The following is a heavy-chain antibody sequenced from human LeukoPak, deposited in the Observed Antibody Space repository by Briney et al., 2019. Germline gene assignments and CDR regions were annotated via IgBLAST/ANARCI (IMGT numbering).Heavy chain of an antibody. Sequence: GGSLRLSCAASGFTFSSYALSWVRQAPGKGLKWVSGISGGGGSTYYADSVKGRFIISRDNSKKTQYLQMNSLRAEDTAIYYCAKGDGSGSYGYFDFWGQGTLVTVSS. D-gene: IGHD3-10*01. V-gene: IGHV3-23*01. CDR1: GFTFSSYA. J-gene: IGHJ4*02. CDR3: AKGDGSGSYGYFDF. CDR2: ISGGGGST.